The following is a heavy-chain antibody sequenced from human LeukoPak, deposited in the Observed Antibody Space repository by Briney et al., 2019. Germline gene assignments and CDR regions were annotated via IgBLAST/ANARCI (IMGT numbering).Heavy chain of an antibody. Sequence: PGGSLRLSCAASGFTFSSYSMNWVRQAPGKGLEWVSSISSSSCYIYYADSVKGRFTISRDNAKNSLYLQMNSLRAEDTAVYYCARSDDYSDYGQRKAIDIWGQGTMVTVSS. D-gene: IGHD4-11*01. V-gene: IGHV3-21*04. CDR1: GFTFSSYS. CDR3: ARSDDYSDYGQRKAIDI. CDR2: ISSSSCYI. J-gene: IGHJ3*02.